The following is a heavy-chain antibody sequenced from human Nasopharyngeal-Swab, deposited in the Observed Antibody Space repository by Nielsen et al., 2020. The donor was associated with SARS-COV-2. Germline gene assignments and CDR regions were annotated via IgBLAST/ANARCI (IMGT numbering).Heavy chain of an antibody. Sequence: GGSLRLSCAASGFPFSTYGMSWVRQAPGKGLEWVSSISGRGDNTYYADSVKGRFTISRDNSKNTLYLQMKSLRAEDTAIYYCAKDLKGPYFFWGQGTLVTVSS. J-gene: IGHJ4*02. CDR2: ISGRGDNT. D-gene: IGHD2/OR15-2a*01. CDR1: GFPFSTYG. CDR3: AKDLKGPYFF. V-gene: IGHV3-23*01.